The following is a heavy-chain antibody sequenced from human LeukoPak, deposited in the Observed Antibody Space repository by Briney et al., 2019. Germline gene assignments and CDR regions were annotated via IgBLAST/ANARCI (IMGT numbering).Heavy chain of an antibody. J-gene: IGHJ4*02. CDR2: IYYSGST. D-gene: IGHD5-24*01. Sequence: SETLSFTCTVSGGSVSSYYWSWIRQPPGKGLEWIAYIYYSGSTNYNPSLKSRVTISVDTSKNQFSLKLSSVTAADTAVYYCARQKLTRCPVELDYWGQGTLVTVSS. CDR1: GGSVSSYY. CDR3: ARQKLTRCPVELDY. V-gene: IGHV4-59*08.